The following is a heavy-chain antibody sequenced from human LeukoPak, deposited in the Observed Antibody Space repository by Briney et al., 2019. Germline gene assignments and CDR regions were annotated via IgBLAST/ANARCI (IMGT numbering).Heavy chain of an antibody. V-gene: IGHV1-69*13. CDR2: IIPIFGTA. CDR3: ARERYYYDSSGYYSRPGHNWFDP. D-gene: IGHD3-22*01. CDR1: GGTFISYA. J-gene: IGHJ5*02. Sequence: ASVKVSCKASGGTFISYAISWVRQAPGQGLEWMGGIIPIFGTANYAQKFQGRVTITADESTSTAYMELSSLRSEDTAVYYCARERYYYDSSGYYSRPGHNWFDPWGQGTLVTVSS.